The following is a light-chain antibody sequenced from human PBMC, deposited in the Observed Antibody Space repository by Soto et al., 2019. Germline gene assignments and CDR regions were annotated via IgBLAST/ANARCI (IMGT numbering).Light chain of an antibody. CDR2: EVS. V-gene: IGLV2-8*01. CDR3: SSYAGRSNLV. CDR1: SSDVGGYNF. Sequence: QSVLTQPPSASGSPGQSVTISCTGTSSDVGGYNFVSWYQQHPGKAPKFMIYEVSKRPSGVSDRFSGSKSGNTASLTVSGLQPEDEAYYYCSSYAGRSNLVFGGGTKVTVL. J-gene: IGLJ2*01.